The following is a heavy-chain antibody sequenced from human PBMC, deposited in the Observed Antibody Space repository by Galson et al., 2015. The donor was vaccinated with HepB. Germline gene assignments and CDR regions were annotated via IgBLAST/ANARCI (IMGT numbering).Heavy chain of an antibody. Sequence: QSGAEVTKPGESLKISCQHSGYSFTNYWIGWVRQMPGKGLEWMGIIYPRDSDIIYSPSFKGQVTISADKSINTAYLQWSSLKASDTAMYYCARRGLGSADALDIWGQGTMVTVSS. V-gene: IGHV5-51*01. J-gene: IGHJ3*02. CDR1: GYSFTNYW. CDR2: IYPRDSDI. CDR3: ARRGLGSADALDI. D-gene: IGHD6-19*01.